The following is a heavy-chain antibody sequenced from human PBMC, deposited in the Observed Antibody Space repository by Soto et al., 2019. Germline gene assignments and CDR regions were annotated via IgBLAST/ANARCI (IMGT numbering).Heavy chain of an antibody. CDR3: ARGLNKAAGGAFDV. J-gene: IGHJ3*01. Sequence: QVQLVQSGGGAVLPGNSLRLSCAASGFPFSWAGMHWLRQTRGKGLEWVAVVSGDGRDIDYAETVRGRFSISRDNPKSTLYLQMNNLGVEDTAIYYCARGLNKAAGGAFDVWGQGTQVIVSS. D-gene: IGHD3-16*01. CDR2: VSGDGRDI. CDR1: GFPFSWAG. V-gene: IGHV3-33*01.